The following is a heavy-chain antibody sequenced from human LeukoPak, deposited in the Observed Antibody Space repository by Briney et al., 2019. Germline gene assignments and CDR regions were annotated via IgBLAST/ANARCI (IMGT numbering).Heavy chain of an antibody. Sequence: KPGGSLRLSCAASGFTFSSYSMNWVRQAPGKGLEWVSSISSSSSYIYYADSVKGRFTISRDNAKNSLYLQMNSLRAEDTAVYYCARESQRGPTYYYYYGMDVWGQGTTVTVSS. CDR2: ISSSSSYI. J-gene: IGHJ6*02. D-gene: IGHD3-10*01. CDR1: GFTFSSYS. CDR3: ARESQRGPTYYYYYGMDV. V-gene: IGHV3-21*01.